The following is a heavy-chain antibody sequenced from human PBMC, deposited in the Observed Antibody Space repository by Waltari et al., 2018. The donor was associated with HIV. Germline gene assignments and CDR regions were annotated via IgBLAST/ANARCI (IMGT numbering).Heavy chain of an antibody. CDR3: GSGSRRGHSHGIDY. CDR1: GYSISSDYY. Sequence: QVQLHESGPGMVKPSETLSLTCAVSGYSISSDYYWGWIRQPPGKGLEWIGCASRRGSTYYSPCLKSRGTISLDTSKKQFSLRLHSVAAADTAVYYCGSGSRRGHSHGIDYWGQGTLVTVSS. V-gene: IGHV4-38-2*01. J-gene: IGHJ4*02. D-gene: IGHD5-18*01. CDR2: ASRRGST.